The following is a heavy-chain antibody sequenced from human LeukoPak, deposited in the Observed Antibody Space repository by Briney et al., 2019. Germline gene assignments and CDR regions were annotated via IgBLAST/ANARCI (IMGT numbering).Heavy chain of an antibody. Sequence: SETLSLTCTVSGGSIGSSSYYWGWIRQPPGKGLEWIGSIYYSGSTYYNPSLKSRVTISVDRSKNQFSLKLSSVTAADTAVYYCARDKSEVGSWPGAFDIWGQGTMVTVSS. CDR3: ARDKSEVGSWPGAFDI. J-gene: IGHJ3*02. D-gene: IGHD6-13*01. CDR2: IYYSGST. CDR1: GGSIGSSSYY. V-gene: IGHV4-39*07.